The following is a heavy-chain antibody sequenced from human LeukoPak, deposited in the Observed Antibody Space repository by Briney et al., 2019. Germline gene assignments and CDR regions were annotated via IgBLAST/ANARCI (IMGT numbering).Heavy chain of an antibody. D-gene: IGHD3-22*01. J-gene: IGHJ4*02. CDR2: ISAYNGNT. CDR1: GYTFTSYG. Sequence: ASVKVSCKASGYTFTSYGISWVRQAPGQGLEWMEWISAYNGNTNYAQKLQGRVTMTTDTSTSTAYMELRSLRSDDTAVYYCARDLSYDSSGTYFDYWGQGTLVTVSS. V-gene: IGHV1-18*01. CDR3: ARDLSYDSSGTYFDY.